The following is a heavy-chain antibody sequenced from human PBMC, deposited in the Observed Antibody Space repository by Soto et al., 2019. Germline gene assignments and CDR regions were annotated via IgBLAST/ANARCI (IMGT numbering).Heavy chain of an antibody. Sequence: QVQLVQSGAEVKTPGSSVKVSCKASGGTLSDYAISWVRQAPGQGLECLGGIMPTVDSANYAQNFQGRLTISADEATSTARLELSSLRSDDTAVYYCAVAAVREIMAQESSGMAVWGQGTTVIVSS. CDR3: AVAAVREIMAQESSGMAV. CDR1: GGTLSDYA. V-gene: IGHV1-69*01. J-gene: IGHJ6*02. CDR2: IMPTVDSA. D-gene: IGHD3-10*01.